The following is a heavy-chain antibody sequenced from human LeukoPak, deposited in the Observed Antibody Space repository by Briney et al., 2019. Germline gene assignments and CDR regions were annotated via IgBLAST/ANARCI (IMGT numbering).Heavy chain of an antibody. V-gene: IGHV4-4*02. CDR3: ARRNDGIVGATNY. CDR1: GGSISSSNW. J-gene: IGHJ4*02. CDR2: IYHSGST. D-gene: IGHD1-26*01. Sequence: SGTLSLTCAVSGGSISSSNWWSWVRQPPGKGLEWIGEIYHSGSTNYNPSLKSRVTISVDKSKNQFSLKLSSVTAADTAVYYCARRNDGIVGATNYWGQGTLVTVSS.